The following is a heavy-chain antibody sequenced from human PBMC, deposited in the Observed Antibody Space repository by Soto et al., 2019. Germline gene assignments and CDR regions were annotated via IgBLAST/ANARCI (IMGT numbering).Heavy chain of an antibody. CDR2: ISWNSGSI. Sequence: EVQLVESGGGLVQPGRSLRLSCAASGFTFDDYAMHWVRQAPGKGLEWVSGISWNSGSIGYADSVKDRFTISRDNAKNSLYLQMNSLRAEDTALYYCAKDSSMYYYDSSGYGYWGQGTLVTVSS. V-gene: IGHV3-9*01. D-gene: IGHD3-22*01. CDR1: GFTFDDYA. CDR3: AKDSSMYYYDSSGYGY. J-gene: IGHJ4*02.